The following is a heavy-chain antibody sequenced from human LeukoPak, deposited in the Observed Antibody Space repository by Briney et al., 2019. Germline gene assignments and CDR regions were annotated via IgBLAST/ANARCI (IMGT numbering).Heavy chain of an antibody. J-gene: IGHJ4*02. V-gene: IGHV4-39*01. D-gene: IGHD6-19*01. CDR3: ATLAVAATCDH. CDR2: IYYSGST. Sequence: SETLSLTCTVSGASISSSGYYWGWIRQPPGKGLEWIGSIYYSGSTYYNPSLKSRVTISVDTSKNQFSLKVSSVTAADTAVYYCATLAVAATCDHWGQGTLVTVSS. CDR1: GASISSSGYY.